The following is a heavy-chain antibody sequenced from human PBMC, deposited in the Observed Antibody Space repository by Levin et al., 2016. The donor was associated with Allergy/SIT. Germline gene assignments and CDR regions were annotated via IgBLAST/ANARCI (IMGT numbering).Heavy chain of an antibody. Sequence: WIRQPPGKGLEWIGYIYYSGSTNYNPSLKSRVTISVDTSKNQFSLKLSSVTAADTAVYYCAREGYYDSSGYYYGIGYYYGMDVWGQGTTVTVSS. CDR3: AREGYYDSSGYYYGIGYYYGMDV. J-gene: IGHJ6*02. V-gene: IGHV4-59*01. D-gene: IGHD3-22*01. CDR2: IYYSGST.